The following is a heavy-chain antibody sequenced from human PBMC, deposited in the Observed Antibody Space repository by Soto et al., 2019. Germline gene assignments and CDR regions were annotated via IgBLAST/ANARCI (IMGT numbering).Heavy chain of an antibody. D-gene: IGHD3-22*01. CDR1: GGTFSSYI. Sequence: QVQLVQSGAEVKMPGSSVKVSCKASGGTFSSYIISWVRQAPGQGLEWMGRIIPILGIANYAQKFQGRVTITADKSTSTAYMELSSLRSEDTAVYYCANKDYDSSEYYYYGMDVWGQGTTVTVSS. V-gene: IGHV1-69*02. CDR2: IIPILGIA. J-gene: IGHJ6*02. CDR3: ANKDYDSSEYYYYGMDV.